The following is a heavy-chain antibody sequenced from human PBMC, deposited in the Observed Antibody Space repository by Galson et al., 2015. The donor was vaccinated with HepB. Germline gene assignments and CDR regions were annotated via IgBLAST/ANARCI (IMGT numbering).Heavy chain of an antibody. D-gene: IGHD1-1*01. CDR2: TYYRSKWYN. V-gene: IGHV6-1*01. Sequence: CAISGDSVSSNSAAWNWIRQSPSRGLEWLGRTYYRSKWYNDYAISVKSRITINPDTSRNQFSLQLNSVTPEDTAVCYCARDPGGTLPWVNYYYGMDVWGQGTTVTVSS. CDR1: GDSVSSNSAA. J-gene: IGHJ6*02. CDR3: ARDPGGTLPWVNYYYGMDV.